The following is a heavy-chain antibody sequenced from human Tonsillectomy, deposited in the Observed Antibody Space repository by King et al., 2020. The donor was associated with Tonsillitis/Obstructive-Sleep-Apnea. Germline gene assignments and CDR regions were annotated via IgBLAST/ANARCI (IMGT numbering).Heavy chain of an antibody. V-gene: IGHV4-39*01. D-gene: IGHD1-14*01. CDR1: GGSISSSSYY. Sequence: QLQESGPGLVKPSETLSLTCTVSGGSISSSSYYWGWIRQPPGKGLEWIGSFYYSGTTYYNPSLKSRVTISVDTSKNQFSLKLSSVTAADTAVYYCARRLYSGTHHYFYMDVWGKGTTVTVSS. CDR2: FYYSGTT. CDR3: ARRLYSGTHHYFYMDV. J-gene: IGHJ6*03.